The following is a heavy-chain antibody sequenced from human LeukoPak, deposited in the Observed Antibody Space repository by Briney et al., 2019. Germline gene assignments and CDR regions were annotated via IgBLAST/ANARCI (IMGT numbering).Heavy chain of an antibody. CDR1: GFTFSSYA. CDR2: ISYDGSNK. J-gene: IGHJ6*02. Sequence: GGALRLSCAASGFTFSSYAMHWVRQAPGKGVEGVAVISYDGSNKYYADSVKGRFTISRDNSKNTLYLQMNSLRAEDTAVYYCARESSTGGMDVWGQGTTVTVSS. D-gene: IGHD2-2*01. V-gene: IGHV3-30-3*01. CDR3: ARESSTGGMDV.